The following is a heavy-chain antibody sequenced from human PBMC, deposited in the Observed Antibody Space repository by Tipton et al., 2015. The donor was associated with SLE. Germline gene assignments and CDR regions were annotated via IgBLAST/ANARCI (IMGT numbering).Heavy chain of an antibody. Sequence: LRLSCTVSGGSISSYYWSWIRQPPGKGLEWIGYIYYSGSTNYNPSLKSRVTISVDTSKNQFSLNLSSVTAADTAVYYCAREEGQWDAFDIWGQGTVVTVSS. V-gene: IGHV4-59*01. CDR3: AREEGQWDAFDI. D-gene: IGHD2-8*01. CDR1: GGSISSYY. J-gene: IGHJ3*02. CDR2: IYYSGST.